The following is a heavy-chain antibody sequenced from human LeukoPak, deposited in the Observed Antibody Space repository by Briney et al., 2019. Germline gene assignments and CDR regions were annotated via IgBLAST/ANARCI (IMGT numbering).Heavy chain of an antibody. D-gene: IGHD3-10*01. CDR1: GFTFSSYS. J-gene: IGHJ4*02. CDR2: ISSSSSSTI. V-gene: IGHV3-48*02. Sequence: QPGGSLRLSCAASGFTFSSYSMNWVRQAPGKGLEWVSYISSSSSSTIYYAGSVKGRFTTSRDNAKNSLYLQMNSLRDEDTAVYYCARGSPYFDSWGQGTLVTVSS. CDR3: ARGSPYFDS.